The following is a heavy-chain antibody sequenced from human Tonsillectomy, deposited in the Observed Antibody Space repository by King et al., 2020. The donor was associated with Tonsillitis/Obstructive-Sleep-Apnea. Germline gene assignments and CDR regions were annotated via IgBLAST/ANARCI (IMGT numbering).Heavy chain of an antibody. Sequence: QLQESGPGLVKPSETLSLTCTVSGGSISSYYWSWIRQPPGKGLEWIGYIYYSGSTNYNPSLKSRVTISVDTSKNQFSLKLSSVTAADTAVYYCARDRGSSWFDYWGQGTLVTVSS. D-gene: IGHD6-13*01. J-gene: IGHJ4*02. CDR2: IYYSGST. V-gene: IGHV4-59*01. CDR3: ARDRGSSWFDY. CDR1: GGSISSYY.